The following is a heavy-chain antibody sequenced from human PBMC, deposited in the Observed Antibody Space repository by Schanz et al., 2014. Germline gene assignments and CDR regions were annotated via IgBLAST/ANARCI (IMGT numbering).Heavy chain of an antibody. V-gene: IGHV3-7*01. CDR3: VKHPYAPGYGSSCCDVRLQH. CDR1: GFIFSSYW. Sequence: EVHLVESGGGLVKRGGSLRLSCAASGFIFSSYWMSWVRQAPGKGLEWVANINQDGRKKYYVDSVKGRFTISRDNAKNAQNLQMSNMRAETTADYYAVKHPYAPGYGSSCCDVRLQHWGQGTLVTVSS. J-gene: IGHJ1*01. D-gene: IGHD6-13*01. CDR2: INQDGRKK.